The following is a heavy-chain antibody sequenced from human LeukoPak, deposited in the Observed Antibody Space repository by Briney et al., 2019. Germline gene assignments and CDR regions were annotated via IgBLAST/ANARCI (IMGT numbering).Heavy chain of an antibody. D-gene: IGHD6-19*01. V-gene: IGHV3-23*01. CDR2: ISGSGSST. J-gene: IGHJ4*02. Sequence: GGSLRLSCAASGFTFSSYAMSWVRQAPGKGLEWVSAISGSGSSTYYADSVKGRFTISRDNSKNTLYLQMNSLRAEDTAVYYCAKDLHPQKIAVAGFDYWGQGTLVTVSS. CDR1: GFTFSSYA. CDR3: AKDLHPQKIAVAGFDY.